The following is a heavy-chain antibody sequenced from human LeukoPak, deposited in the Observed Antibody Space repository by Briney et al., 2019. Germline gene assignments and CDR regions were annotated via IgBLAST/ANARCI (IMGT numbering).Heavy chain of an antibody. CDR3: ARTGGTDGFDI. V-gene: IGHV3-21*01. CDR2: ISSSGSTM. Sequence: GGSLRLSCAASGFTFSSYSMNWVRQAPGKGLEWVSSISSSGSTMYYGDSMKGRFTISRDNAKNTLYLQMNSLRAEDTAVYYCARTGGTDGFDIWGQGTMVTVSS. J-gene: IGHJ3*02. CDR1: GFTFSSYS. D-gene: IGHD3-10*01.